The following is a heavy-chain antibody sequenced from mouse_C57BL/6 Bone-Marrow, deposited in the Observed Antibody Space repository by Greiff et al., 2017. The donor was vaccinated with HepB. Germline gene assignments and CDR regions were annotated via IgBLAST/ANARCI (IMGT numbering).Heavy chain of an antibody. J-gene: IGHJ4*01. V-gene: IGHV1-74*01. CDR2: IHPSDSDT. CDR1: GYTFTSYW. CDR3: AIGDSSSYYAMDY. Sequence: QVQLQQPGAELVKPGASVKVSCKASGYTFTSYWMHWVKQRPGQGLEWIGRIHPSDSDTNYNQKFKGKATLTVDKSSSTAYMQLSSLTSEDSAVYCCAIGDSSSYYAMDYWGQGTSVTVSS. D-gene: IGHD1-1*01.